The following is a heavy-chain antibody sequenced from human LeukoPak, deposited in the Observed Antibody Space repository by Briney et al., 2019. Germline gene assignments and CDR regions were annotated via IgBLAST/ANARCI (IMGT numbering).Heavy chain of an antibody. Sequence: PGGSLRLSCAASGFTVSSFYMTWVRQAPGQGLELVSFVYSDGDTYCADSVKGRFTISRDNSKNTLYLQMNSLRAEDTAVYYCARLSYCGGDCFNAFDIWGQGTVVTVSS. D-gene: IGHD2-21*02. CDR2: VYSDGDT. CDR1: GFTVSSFY. V-gene: IGHV3-53*01. CDR3: ARLSYCGGDCFNAFDI. J-gene: IGHJ3*02.